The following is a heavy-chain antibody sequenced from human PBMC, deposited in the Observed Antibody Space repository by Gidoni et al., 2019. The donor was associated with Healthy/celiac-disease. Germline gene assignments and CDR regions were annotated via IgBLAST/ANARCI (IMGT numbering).Heavy chain of an antibody. CDR3: ARAAERGYSTVWSFDY. D-gene: IGHD4-4*01. CDR1: GGAFSNYA. V-gene: IGHV1-69*06. CDR2: IIPIFGTA. Sequence: QVQLVQSGAEVKKPGSSVKVSCKASGGAFSNYAISWVRQAPGQGLEWMGGIIPIFGTANYAQKFQGRVTITADKSTSTAYMERSSLRSEDTAVYYCARAAERGYSTVWSFDYWGQGTLVTVSS. J-gene: IGHJ4*02.